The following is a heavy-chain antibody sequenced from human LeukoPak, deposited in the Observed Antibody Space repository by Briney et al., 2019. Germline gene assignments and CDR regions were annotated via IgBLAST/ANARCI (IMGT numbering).Heavy chain of an antibody. CDR1: GFTFSSYA. J-gene: IGHJ4*02. CDR2: ISGSAGST. D-gene: IGHD2-8*01. V-gene: IGHV3-23*01. Sequence: GGSLRLSCAASGFTFSSYAMSWVRQAPGKGLEWVSAISGSAGSTYYADSVKGRFTISRDNSKNTLYLQMNSLRAEDTAVYYCAKTAEYCTNGVCYLSGIDYWGPGTLVTVSS. CDR3: AKTAEYCTNGVCYLSGIDY.